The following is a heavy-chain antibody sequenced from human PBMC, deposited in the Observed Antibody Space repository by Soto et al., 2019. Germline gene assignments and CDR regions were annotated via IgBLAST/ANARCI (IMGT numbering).Heavy chain of an antibody. J-gene: IGHJ3*02. Sequence: EVQLVESGGGLVQPGRSLRLSCAASGFTFDDYAMHWVRQAPGKGLEWVSGISWNSGSIGYADSVKGRFTISRDNAMNSLYLRMNSLRAEDTDLYYCPKDRNNLYNIGGAFDIWGQGTMVTVSS. CDR1: GFTFDDYA. CDR2: ISWNSGSI. CDR3: PKDRNNLYNIGGAFDI. D-gene: IGHD3-10*01. V-gene: IGHV3-9*01.